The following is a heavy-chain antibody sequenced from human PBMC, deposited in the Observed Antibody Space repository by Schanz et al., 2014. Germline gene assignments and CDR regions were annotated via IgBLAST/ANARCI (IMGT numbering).Heavy chain of an antibody. CDR1: GGTFSSFG. Sequence: VQLEQSGAEVKKPGSSVKVSCKASGGTFSSFGINWVRQATGQGLEWMGWMNPNSGNTGYAQKFQGRVTMTRNTSISTAYMELSSLKSEDTAVYYCARGPLGTSPWGQGTLXTVSS. CDR3: ARGPLGTSP. CDR2: MNPNSGNT. D-gene: IGHD5-12*01. V-gene: IGHV1-8*01. J-gene: IGHJ5*02.